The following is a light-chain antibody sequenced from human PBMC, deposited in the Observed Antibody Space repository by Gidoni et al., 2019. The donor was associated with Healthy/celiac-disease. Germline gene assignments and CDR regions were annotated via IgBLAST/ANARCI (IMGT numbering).Light chain of an antibody. J-gene: IGKJ5*01. CDR3: QRYYSYPPNT. V-gene: IGKV1-8*01. CDR1: QGISSY. Sequence: AIRMTQSPSSFSASTGDRVTITCRASQGISSYLAWYQQKPGKAPKLLIYAASTLQSGVPSRFSGSGSGTDFTLTISCLQSEDFATYYCQRYYSYPPNTFGQGTRLKIK. CDR2: AAS.